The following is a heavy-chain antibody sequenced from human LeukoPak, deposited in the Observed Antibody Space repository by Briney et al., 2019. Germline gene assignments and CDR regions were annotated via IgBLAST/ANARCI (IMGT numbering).Heavy chain of an antibody. CDR3: ARDNTSSFDY. CDR2: IYHTGST. Sequence: AETLSLTCTVSGYSISSGYYGGWIRQPPGKGLEWIGSIYHTGSTYYNPSLKSRVTISVDTSKNQFSLKLSSVTAADTAVYYCARDNTSSFDYWGQGTLVTVSS. J-gene: IGHJ4*02. CDR1: GYSISSGYY. V-gene: IGHV4-38-2*02. D-gene: IGHD6-13*01.